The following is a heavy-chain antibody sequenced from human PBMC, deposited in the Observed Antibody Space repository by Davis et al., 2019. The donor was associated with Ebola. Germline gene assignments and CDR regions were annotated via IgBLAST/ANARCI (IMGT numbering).Heavy chain of an antibody. J-gene: IGHJ4*02. CDR1: GITCDDYG. Sequence: GESLKISCAASGITCDDYGMSWVRQAPGTGLEWVSGINWNGRSTGYADSVKGRFTISRDNAKNSLYLQMNSLRAEDTALYYCAKDMIVFFGLDYWGQGTLVTVSS. D-gene: IGHD3-22*01. CDR3: AKDMIVFFGLDY. CDR2: INWNGRST. V-gene: IGHV3-20*04.